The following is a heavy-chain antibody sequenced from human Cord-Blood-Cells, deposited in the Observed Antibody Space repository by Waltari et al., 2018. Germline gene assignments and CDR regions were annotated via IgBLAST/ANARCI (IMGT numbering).Heavy chain of an antibody. CDR3: ARPAVAGAFDI. CDR2: INHRGST. D-gene: IGHD6-19*01. J-gene: IGHJ3*02. CDR1: GGSFSGYY. Sequence: QVQLQQWGAGLLKPSETLSLTCAVYGGSFSGYYWSWIRQPPGKGLEWIGEINHRGSTNDNPSLKSRVTISVETSTDQFSLKLSSVTAADTAVYYCARPAVAGAFDIWGQGTMVTVSS. V-gene: IGHV4-34*01.